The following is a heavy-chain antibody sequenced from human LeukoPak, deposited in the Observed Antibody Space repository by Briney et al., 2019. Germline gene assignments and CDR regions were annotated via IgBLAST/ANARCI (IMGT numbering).Heavy chain of an antibody. CDR1: GFTFSSYW. J-gene: IGHJ4*02. CDR2: IKQDGSEK. CDR3: ARDCSNHKSPPGGFDY. V-gene: IGHV3-7*01. Sequence: QPGGSLRLSCAASGFTFSSYWMSWVRQAPGKGLEWVANIKQDGSEKYYVDSVKGRFTISRDNAKNSLYLQMNSLRAEDTAVYYCARDCSNHKSPPGGFDYGCKETLVPVSS. D-gene: IGHD1-14*01.